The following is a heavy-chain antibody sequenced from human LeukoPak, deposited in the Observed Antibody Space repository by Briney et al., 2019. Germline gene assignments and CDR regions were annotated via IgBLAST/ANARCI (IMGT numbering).Heavy chain of an antibody. CDR2: IRSKAYGGTT. CDR3: TRGRGDFWSGYYQAHYYMDV. Sequence: GGSLRLSCTASGFTFGDYAMSWVRQAPGKGLEWVGFIRSKAYGGTTEYAASVKGRFTISRDDSKSIAYLQINSLKTEDTAVYYCTRGRGDFWSGYYQAHYYMDVWGKGTTVTVSS. D-gene: IGHD3-3*01. J-gene: IGHJ6*03. CDR1: GFTFGDYA. V-gene: IGHV3-49*04.